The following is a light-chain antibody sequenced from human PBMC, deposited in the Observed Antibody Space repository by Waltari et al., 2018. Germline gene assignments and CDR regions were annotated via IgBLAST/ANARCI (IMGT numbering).Light chain of an antibody. CDR1: QDIGDS. V-gene: IGKV1-33*01. J-gene: IGKJ4*01. Sequence: DIQMTQSPSSLSASVGDTVTITCQATQDIGDSLNWFQQRPGEPPSLLMYHASNLQSGVSPRFSGSGSGTHFTLTIHSLQPEDIATYCGKQFHHLIALGGGTRVEIK. CDR2: HAS. CDR3: KQFHHLIA.